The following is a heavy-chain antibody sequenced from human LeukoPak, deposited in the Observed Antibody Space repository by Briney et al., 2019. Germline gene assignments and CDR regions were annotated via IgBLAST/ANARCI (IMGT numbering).Heavy chain of an antibody. J-gene: IGHJ1*01. CDR1: RYRFTRYY. CDR3: LTPGVDYDPSGYYPFQH. V-gene: IGHV1-8*03. D-gene: IGHD3-22*01. Sequence: VNVSHQPCRYRFTRYYLHWVEQATAQGREGMGWMHPNSGNTDYAQKLQGRVTITRDTATSTDYMELDRLSSDDTALYYWLTPGVDYDPSGYYPFQHWGQGTMVTVSS. CDR2: MHPNSGNT.